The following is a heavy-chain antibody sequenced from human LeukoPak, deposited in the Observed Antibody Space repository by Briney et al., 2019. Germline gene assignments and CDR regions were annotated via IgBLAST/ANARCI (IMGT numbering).Heavy chain of an antibody. CDR1: GFIFSSYW. Sequence: PGGSLTVSCAASGFIFSSYWMHWVRQAPGKGLVWVSHINSDGSSTSYADSVKGRFTISRDNAKNTLYLQTNSLRAEDTAVYYCAKVEDCSGGSCYSGDYWGQATLVTVCS. CDR2: INSDGSST. J-gene: IGHJ4*02. D-gene: IGHD2-15*01. V-gene: IGHV3-74*01. CDR3: AKVEDCSGGSCYSGDY.